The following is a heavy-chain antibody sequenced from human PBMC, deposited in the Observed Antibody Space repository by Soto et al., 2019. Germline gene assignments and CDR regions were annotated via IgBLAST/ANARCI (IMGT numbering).Heavy chain of an antibody. V-gene: IGHV3-23*01. D-gene: IGHD6-19*01. J-gene: IGHJ4*02. CDR1: GFTFSSYA. CDR2: ISGSGGST. Sequence: GGSLRLSCAASGFTFSSYAMSWVRQAPGKGLEWVSAISGSGGSTYYADSVKGRFTISRDNSKNTLYLQMNSLRAEDTAVYYCAKDLSSSGWYEATNYFDYWGQGTLVTVSS. CDR3: AKDLSSSGWYEATNYFDY.